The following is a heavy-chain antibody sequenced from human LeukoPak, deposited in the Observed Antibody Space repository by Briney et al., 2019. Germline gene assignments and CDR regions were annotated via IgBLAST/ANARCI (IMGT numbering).Heavy chain of an antibody. D-gene: IGHD3-9*01. Sequence: PGGSLRLSCAASGFTFSTYGMRWVRQAPGKGLEWVSTIPASGGNTYYADSVKGRFTISRDNSKNTLYLQMNSLRAEDTAVYYCAGRYFDVLTGGREGFDYWGQGTLVTVSS. J-gene: IGHJ4*02. CDR2: IPASGGNT. CDR3: AGRYFDVLTGGREGFDY. CDR1: GFTFSTYG. V-gene: IGHV3-23*01.